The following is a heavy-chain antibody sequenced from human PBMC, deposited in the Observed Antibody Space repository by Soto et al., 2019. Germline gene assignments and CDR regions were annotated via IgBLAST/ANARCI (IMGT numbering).Heavy chain of an antibody. CDR1: GYTFTSYD. Sequence: ASVKVSCKASGYTFTSYDINWVRQATGQGLEWMGWMNPNSGNTGYAQKFQGRVTMTRNTSISTAYMELSSLRSEDTAVYYCARVKKGREQLRYYYYYYGMDVWGQGTTVTSP. CDR2: MNPNSGNT. D-gene: IGHD6-13*01. J-gene: IGHJ6*02. CDR3: ARVKKGREQLRYYYYYYGMDV. V-gene: IGHV1-8*01.